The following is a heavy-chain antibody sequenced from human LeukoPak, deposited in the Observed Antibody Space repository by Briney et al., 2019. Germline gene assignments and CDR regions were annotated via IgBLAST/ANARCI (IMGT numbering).Heavy chain of an antibody. CDR3: VKDRHFYGAGTYYNLDY. D-gene: IGHD3-10*01. V-gene: IGHV3-30*18. J-gene: IGHJ4*02. Sequence: PGRCLRLSCAASGFIFSTHGMHWVRQAPGKGLEWVSLISYDGSKKYYADSVKGRFTISRDNSKSTLYLQLNSLRAEDTAVYYCVKDRHFYGAGTYYNLDYWGQGTLVTVSS. CDR1: GFIFSTHG. CDR2: ISYDGSKK.